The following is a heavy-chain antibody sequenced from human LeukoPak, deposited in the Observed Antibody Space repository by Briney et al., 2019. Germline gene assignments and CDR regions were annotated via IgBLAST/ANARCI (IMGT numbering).Heavy chain of an antibody. D-gene: IGHD7-27*01. CDR2: ISYDGSNK. Sequence: GGSLRLSCAASGFTFSSYGMHWVRQAPGKGLEWVAVISYDGSNKYYADSVKGRFTISRDNSKNTLYLQMNSPRAEDTAVYYCATRATGESSDYWGQGTLVTVSS. J-gene: IGHJ4*02. CDR1: GFTFSSYG. CDR3: ATRATGESSDY. V-gene: IGHV3-30*03.